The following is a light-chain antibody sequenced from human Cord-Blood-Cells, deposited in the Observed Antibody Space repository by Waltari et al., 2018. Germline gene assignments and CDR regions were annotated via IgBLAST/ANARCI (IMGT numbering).Light chain of an antibody. CDR1: PSVSSSY. V-gene: IGKV3-20*01. Sequence: EIVLTQSPGTLSLSPGERATLSCRASPSVSSSYLAWYQQKPGQAPRLLSYGASSRATGIPDRFSGSGSGTEFTLTISRLEPEDFAVYYCQQYGSSPPLTFGGGTKVEIK. CDR3: QQYGSSPPLT. J-gene: IGKJ4*01. CDR2: GAS.